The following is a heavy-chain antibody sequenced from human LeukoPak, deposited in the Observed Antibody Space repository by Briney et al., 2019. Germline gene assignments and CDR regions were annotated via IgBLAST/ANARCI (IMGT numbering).Heavy chain of an antibody. J-gene: IGHJ4*02. CDR3: ARDNPYYYLY. CDR2: ISCYNGDT. D-gene: IGHD3-22*01. Sequence: ASVKVSCKASGYTLSNYGISWVRQAPGQGLEWMGWISCYNGDTKYAQKFQGRVTMTTDTSTSTTYMELRSLRSDDTAVYYCARDNPYYYLYWGQGTLVTVSS. V-gene: IGHV1-18*01. CDR1: GYTLSNYG.